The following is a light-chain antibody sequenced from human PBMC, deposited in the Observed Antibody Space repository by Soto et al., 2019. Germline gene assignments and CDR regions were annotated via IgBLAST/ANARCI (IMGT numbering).Light chain of an antibody. Sequence: QSVLTQPASVSGSPGQSISISCTGTSSDVGGNKYVSWYQQHPGKAPKLMIYEVTNRPSGVSDRFSGSKSGNTASLTISGLQAEDEADYYCSSYTSSTTWVFGGGTKLTVL. CDR3: SSYTSSTTWV. V-gene: IGLV2-14*01. J-gene: IGLJ3*02. CDR1: SSDVGGNKY. CDR2: EVT.